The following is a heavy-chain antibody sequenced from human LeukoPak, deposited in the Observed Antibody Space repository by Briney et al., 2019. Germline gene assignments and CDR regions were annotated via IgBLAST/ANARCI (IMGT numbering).Heavy chain of an antibody. Sequence: GGSLRLSCAASGFIFSDYYMSWIHQAPGKGLEWVSYISSSSSYTNYADSVKGRFTISRDNAKNSLYLQMNSLRAEDTAVYYCARDTKATMVRGTAFDIWGQGTMVTVSS. D-gene: IGHD3-10*01. J-gene: IGHJ3*02. CDR3: ARDTKATMVRGTAFDI. CDR1: GFIFSDYY. CDR2: ISSSSSYT. V-gene: IGHV3-11*06.